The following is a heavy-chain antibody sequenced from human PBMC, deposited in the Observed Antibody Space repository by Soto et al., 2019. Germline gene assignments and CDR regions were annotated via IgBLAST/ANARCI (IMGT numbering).Heavy chain of an antibody. Sequence: PSETLSLTCTVSGGSISSDDYYWRWIRQPPGKGLEWIGYIYYSGSTYYNPSLKSRVTISVDTSKNQFSLKLSSVTAADTAVYYCARGRDFYFDYWGQGTLVTVSS. CDR3: ARGRDFYFDY. J-gene: IGHJ4*02. V-gene: IGHV4-30-4*01. CDR2: IYYSGST. CDR1: GGSISSDDYY.